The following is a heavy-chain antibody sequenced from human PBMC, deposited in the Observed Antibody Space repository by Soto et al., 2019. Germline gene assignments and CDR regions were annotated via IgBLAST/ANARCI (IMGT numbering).Heavy chain of an antibody. CDR2: ISGSGGST. Sequence: GGSLRLSCAASGFTFSSYAMSWVRQAPGKGLEWVSAISGSGGSTYYADSVKGRFTISRDNSKNTLYLQMNSLRAEDTAVYYCAKDSEGYYGSGSYYMTLYDYWGQGTLVTVSS. V-gene: IGHV3-23*01. CDR3: AKDSEGYYGSGSYYMTLYDY. J-gene: IGHJ4*02. D-gene: IGHD3-10*01. CDR1: GFTFSSYA.